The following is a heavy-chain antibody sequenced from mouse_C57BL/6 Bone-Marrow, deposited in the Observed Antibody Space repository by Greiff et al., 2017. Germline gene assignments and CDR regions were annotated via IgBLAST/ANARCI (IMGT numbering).Heavy chain of an antibody. Sequence: EVNVVESGGGLVQPGESLKLSCESNEYEFPSHDMSWVRKTPEKRLALVAAINSDGGSTYYPDTMERRFIISRDNTKKTLYLQMSSLRSEDTALYYCARHITTVVARYFDVWGTGTTVTVSS. CDR3: ARHITTVVARYFDV. CDR2: INSDGGST. D-gene: IGHD1-1*01. J-gene: IGHJ1*03. CDR1: EYEFPSHD. V-gene: IGHV5-2*01.